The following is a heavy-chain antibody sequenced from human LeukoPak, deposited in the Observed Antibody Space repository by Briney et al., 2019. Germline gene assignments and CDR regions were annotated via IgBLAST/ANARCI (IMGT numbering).Heavy chain of an antibody. CDR3: ARGRYYYDSSGYYYTTKYFDY. J-gene: IGHJ4*02. CDR1: GGSISSYY. D-gene: IGHD3-22*01. V-gene: IGHV4-34*01. CDR2: INHSGST. Sequence: SETLSLTCTVSGGSISSYYWSWIRQPAGKGLEWIGEINHSGSTNYNPSLKSRVTISVDTSKNQFSLKLSSVTAADTAVYYCARGRYYYDSSGYYYTTKYFDYWGQGTLVTVSS.